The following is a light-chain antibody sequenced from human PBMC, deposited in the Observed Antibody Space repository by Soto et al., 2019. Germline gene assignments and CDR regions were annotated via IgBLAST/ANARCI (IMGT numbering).Light chain of an antibody. CDR3: QQYEKWPPSIT. V-gene: IGKV1-5*03. J-gene: IGKJ5*01. CDR1: QSISNW. Sequence: DIQLTQSPSTVPASVGGRVTITCRASQSISNWLAWYQQKPGKAPKLLIYKASTLKSGVPSRFSGGGSVTEFTLTISSLQSEDFALYYCQQYEKWPPSITFGQGARPEI. CDR2: KAS.